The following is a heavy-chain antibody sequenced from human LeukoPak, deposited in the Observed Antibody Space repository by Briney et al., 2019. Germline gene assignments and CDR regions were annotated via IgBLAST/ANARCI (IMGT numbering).Heavy chain of an antibody. D-gene: IGHD3-9*01. Sequence: AGRSLRLSCAASGFTFSSYGMHWVRQAPGKGLEWVAVIWYDGSNKYYADSVKGRFTISRDNSKNTLYLQMNSLRAEDTAVYYCARDQSDILTGDGWYFDLWGRGTLVTVSS. CDR2: IWYDGSNK. J-gene: IGHJ2*01. V-gene: IGHV3-33*01. CDR3: ARDQSDILTGDGWYFDL. CDR1: GFTFSSYG.